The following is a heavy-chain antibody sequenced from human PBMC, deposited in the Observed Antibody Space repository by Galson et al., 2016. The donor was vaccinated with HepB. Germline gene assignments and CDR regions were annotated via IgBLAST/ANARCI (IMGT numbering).Heavy chain of an antibody. CDR1: GFTFSTYA. V-gene: IGHV3-23*01. Sequence: SLRLSCAASGFTFSTYAMSWVRQAPGKGLEWVSAFSGSGDITYYADSVRGRFTISRDNSKSMLYLQMHNLRAADTAVYYCAQVRGYGSGSVFDHWGQGTLVTVSS. CDR2: FSGSGDIT. D-gene: IGHD3-10*01. J-gene: IGHJ4*02. CDR3: AQVRGYGSGSVFDH.